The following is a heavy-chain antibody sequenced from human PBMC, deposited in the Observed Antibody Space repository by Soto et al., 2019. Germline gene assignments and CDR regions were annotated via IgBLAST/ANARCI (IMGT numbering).Heavy chain of an antibody. D-gene: IGHD1-26*01. CDR3: ARTPTGPLATTENFYY. V-gene: IGHV5-51*01. J-gene: IGHJ4*01. Sequence: GESLKISCEASGYRFTNYWIGWVRQMPGRGLEWMGIIYPGDSHTKSSPSIQSQVTSPADTTVSTAYFQWSSLKSPSTAMYYCARTPTGPLATTENFYYWGQGTLVAVAS. CDR2: IYPGDSHT. CDR1: GYRFTNYW.